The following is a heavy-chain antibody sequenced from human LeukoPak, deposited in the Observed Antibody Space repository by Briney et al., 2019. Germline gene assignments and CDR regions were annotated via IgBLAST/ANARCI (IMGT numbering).Heavy chain of an antibody. CDR2: IIPIFGTA. CDR1: GYTFTSYG. V-gene: IGHV1-69*05. CDR3: ARGQDTYIAARALDY. D-gene: IGHD6-6*01. Sequence: SVKVSCKASGYTFTSYGISWVRQAPGQGLEWMGGIIPIFGTANYAQKFQGRVTITTDESTSTAYMELSSLRSEDTAVYYCARGQDTYIAARALDYWGQGTLVTVSS. J-gene: IGHJ4*02.